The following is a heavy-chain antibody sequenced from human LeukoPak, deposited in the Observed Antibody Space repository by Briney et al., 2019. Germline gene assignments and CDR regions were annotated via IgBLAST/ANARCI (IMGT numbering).Heavy chain of an antibody. CDR3: ARAGVAAAGTFLRD. CDR2: ISSSSSYT. CDR1: GFTFSSDS. J-gene: IGHJ4*02. D-gene: IGHD6-13*01. V-gene: IGHV3-21*01. Sequence: PGGSLRLSCAASGFTFSSDSMNWVRQAPGKGLEWVSSISSSSSYTYYADSVTGRVTIPRDNAKNSMYLQMNSLRAEDTAVYYCARAGVAAAGTFLRDWGQGTLVTVSS.